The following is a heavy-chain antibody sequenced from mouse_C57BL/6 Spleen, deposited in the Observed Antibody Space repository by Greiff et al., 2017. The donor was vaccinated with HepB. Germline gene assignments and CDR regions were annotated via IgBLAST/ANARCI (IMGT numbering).Heavy chain of an antibody. Sequence: EVHLVESGGGLVKPGGSLKLSCAASGFTFSNYAMSWVRQTPEKRLEWVATISDGGSYTYYPDNVKGRFTISRDNAKNNLYLQMSHLKSEDTAMYYCARRYGSSYDYAMDYWGQGTSVTVSS. D-gene: IGHD1-1*01. V-gene: IGHV5-4*01. J-gene: IGHJ4*01. CDR3: ARRYGSSYDYAMDY. CDR1: GFTFSNYA. CDR2: ISDGGSYT.